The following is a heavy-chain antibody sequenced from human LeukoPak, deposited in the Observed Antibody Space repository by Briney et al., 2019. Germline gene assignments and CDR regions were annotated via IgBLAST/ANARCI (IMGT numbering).Heavy chain of an antibody. Sequence: PSETLSLTCAVYGGSFSDYYWSWIRQPPGKGLEWIGEINHSGSTNYNPSLKSRVTISVDTSKNQFSLKLSSVTAADTAVYYCAREKGRITMVRGVRVFDYWGQGTLVTVSS. J-gene: IGHJ4*02. V-gene: IGHV4-34*01. CDR2: INHSGST. D-gene: IGHD3-10*01. CDR1: GGSFSDYY. CDR3: AREKGRITMVRGVRVFDY.